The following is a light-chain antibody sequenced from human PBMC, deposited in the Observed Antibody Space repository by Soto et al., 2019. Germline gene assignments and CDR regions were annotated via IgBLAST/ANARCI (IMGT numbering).Light chain of an antibody. J-gene: IGKJ2*01. CDR1: QSINNW. CDR2: GAS. Sequence: DIQMTQSPSTLSTSVGDRVTITCRASQSINNWLAWYQLKPGKAPKLLIYGASSLESGVPSRFSGSGSGTEFTLTISSLQPDHVATYYCQHYNGYFGQGTKLELK. CDR3: QHYNGY. V-gene: IGKV1-5*03.